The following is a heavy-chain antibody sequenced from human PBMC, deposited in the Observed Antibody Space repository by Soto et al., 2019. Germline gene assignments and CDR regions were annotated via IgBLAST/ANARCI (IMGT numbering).Heavy chain of an antibody. J-gene: IGHJ6*02. Sequence: PSQTLSLTCAISGDSVSSNSAAWNWIRQSPSRGLEWLGRTYYRSKWYNDYAVSVKSRITINPDTSKNQFSLQLNSVTPEDTAVYYCARGGCRWELRGYYYGMDVWGQRTTVTVSS. D-gene: IGHD1-26*01. CDR2: TYYRSKWYN. CDR1: GDSVSSNSAA. V-gene: IGHV6-1*01. CDR3: ARGGCRWELRGYYYGMDV.